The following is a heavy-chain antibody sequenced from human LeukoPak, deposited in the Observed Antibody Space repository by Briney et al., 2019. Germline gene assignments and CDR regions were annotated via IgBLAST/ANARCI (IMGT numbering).Heavy chain of an antibody. J-gene: IGHJ4*02. CDR2: FDPEDGET. V-gene: IGHV1-24*01. Sequence: EASVKVSCKVSGYTLTELSMHWVRQAPGKGPEWMGGFDPEDGETIYAQKFQGRVTITRDTSASTAYMELSSLRSEDTAVYYCARDMRELLPGYWGQGTLVTVSS. D-gene: IGHD1-26*01. CDR3: ARDMRELLPGY. CDR1: GYTLTELS.